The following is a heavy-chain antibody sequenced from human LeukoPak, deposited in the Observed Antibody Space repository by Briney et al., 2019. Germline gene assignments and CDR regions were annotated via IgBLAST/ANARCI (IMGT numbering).Heavy chain of an antibody. CDR2: IYTSGST. Sequence: SEILSLTCTVSGGSISSYYWSWIRQPAGKGLEWIGRIYTSGSTNYNPSLKSRVTISVDTSKNQFSLKLSSVTAADTAVYYCAREVGDIVVVPARAFDIWGQGTMVTVSS. J-gene: IGHJ3*02. CDR1: GGSISSYY. V-gene: IGHV4-4*07. D-gene: IGHD2-2*01. CDR3: AREVGDIVVVPARAFDI.